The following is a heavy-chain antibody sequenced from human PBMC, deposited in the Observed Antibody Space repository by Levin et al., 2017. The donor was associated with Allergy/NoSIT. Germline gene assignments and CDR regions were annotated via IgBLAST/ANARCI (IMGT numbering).Heavy chain of an antibody. Sequence: GESLKISCAASGFNFADYYMGWLRQAPGKGLEWVSYISDSGRTIYYADSLKGRFTFSRDNAKNSLYVQVKGLRAEETAVYYCARRAKTSFAFDIWGHGTRVTVSS. V-gene: IGHV3-11*01. CDR2: ISDSGRTI. CDR1: GFNFADYY. D-gene: IGHD1-26*01. CDR3: ARRAKTSFAFDI. J-gene: IGHJ3*02.